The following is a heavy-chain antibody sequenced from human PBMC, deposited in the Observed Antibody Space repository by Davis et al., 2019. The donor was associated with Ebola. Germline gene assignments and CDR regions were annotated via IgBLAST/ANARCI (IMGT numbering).Heavy chain of an antibody. Sequence: GESLKISCKDSGSSFSTHWIGWVRQMPGKGLEWMGIIYTGDSDTRYSPSFRGQVTISADKSTKTAFLVWTGLKASDTAMYYCASLRRTITGMDDAFDIWGQGTMVTVSS. CDR3: ASLRRTITGMDDAFDI. CDR1: GSSFSTHW. CDR2: IYTGDSDT. D-gene: IGHD2-8*02. V-gene: IGHV5-51*01. J-gene: IGHJ3*02.